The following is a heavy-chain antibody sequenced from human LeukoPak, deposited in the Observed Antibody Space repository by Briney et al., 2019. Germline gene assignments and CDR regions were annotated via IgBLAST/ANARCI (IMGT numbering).Heavy chain of an antibody. CDR3: AVWGIVVVTAMES. D-gene: IGHD2-21*02. Sequence: PSETLSLTCAVYGGSFSGYYWSWIRQPPGKGLEWIGEINHSGSTNYNPSLKSRVTISVDTSKNQFSLKLSSVTAADTAVYYCAVWGIVVVTAMESWGQGTLVTVSS. CDR1: GGSFSGYY. CDR2: INHSGST. J-gene: IGHJ5*02. V-gene: IGHV4-34*01.